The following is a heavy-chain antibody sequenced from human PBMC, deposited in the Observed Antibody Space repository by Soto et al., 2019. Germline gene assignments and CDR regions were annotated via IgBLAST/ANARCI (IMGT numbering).Heavy chain of an antibody. Sequence: GGSMRLSCASSGFNFYYHSMHWVRQDPGKGLEWVSGISWNSGSIGYADSVKGRFTISRDNAKNSLYLQMNSLRAEDTALYYCAKDNNPGIAAAGTGTDFDYWGQGTLVTVSS. CDR2: ISWNSGSI. CDR3: AKDNNPGIAAAGTGTDFDY. D-gene: IGHD6-13*01. V-gene: IGHV3-9*01. CDR1: GFNFYYHS. J-gene: IGHJ4*02.